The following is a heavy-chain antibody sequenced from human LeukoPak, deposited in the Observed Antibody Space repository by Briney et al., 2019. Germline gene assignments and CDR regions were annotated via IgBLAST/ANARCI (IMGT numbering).Heavy chain of an antibody. CDR1: GDSISKYY. V-gene: IGHV4-59*01. J-gene: IGHJ4*02. CDR3: ARELKVGNTGYYLDY. Sequence: SETLSLTCTVSGDSISKYYWSWIRQPPGKGLEWIGYIYYSGSTNYNPSLKSRVTMSVDTSKNQFSLKLTSVTAADTALYYCARELKVGNTGYYLDYWGQGTLVTVSS. D-gene: IGHD2/OR15-2a*01. CDR2: IYYSGST.